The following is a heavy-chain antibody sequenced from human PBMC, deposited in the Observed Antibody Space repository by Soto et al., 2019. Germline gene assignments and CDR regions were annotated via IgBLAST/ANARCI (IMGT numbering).Heavy chain of an antibody. CDR2: INHSENT. V-gene: IGHV4-34*01. D-gene: IGHD6-6*01. CDR3: ARGLEDAFDI. CDR1: GRSFSGYY. J-gene: IGHJ3*02. Sequence: PSDTLSLTCAAYGRSFSGYYWSWIRQPAGKGLEWIGEINHSENTNYKPSLKKRDNKSVDTSKNQFSLKLSSVTAADTAVYYCARGLEDAFDIWGQGTMVT.